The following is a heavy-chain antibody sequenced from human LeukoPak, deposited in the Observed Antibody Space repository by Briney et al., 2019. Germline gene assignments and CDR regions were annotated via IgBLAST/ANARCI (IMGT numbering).Heavy chain of an antibody. D-gene: IGHD3-9*01. CDR1: GGSISSYY. V-gene: IGHV4-59*01. Sequence: PSETLSLTCTVSGGSISSYYWSWIRQPPGKGLEWIGYIYYSGSTNYNPSLKSRVTISVDTSKNQFSLKLSSVTAADTAVYYCARVSYDILTGSIIDYWGQGTLVTVSS. CDR3: ARVSYDILTGSIIDY. J-gene: IGHJ4*02. CDR2: IYYSGST.